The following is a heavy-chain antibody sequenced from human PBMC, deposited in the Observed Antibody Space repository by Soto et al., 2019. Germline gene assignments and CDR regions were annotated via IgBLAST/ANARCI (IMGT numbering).Heavy chain of an antibody. CDR1: GFTVSSNY. V-gene: IGHV3-66*01. J-gene: IGHJ6*02. CDR2: IYSGGST. CDR3: ARVSYPLYGMDV. Sequence: PGGSLRLSCAASGFTVSSNYMSWVRQAPGKGLEWVSVIYSGGSTYYADSVKGRFTISRDNSKNTLYLQMNSLRAEDTAVYYCARVSYPLYGMDVWGQGTTVTVSS.